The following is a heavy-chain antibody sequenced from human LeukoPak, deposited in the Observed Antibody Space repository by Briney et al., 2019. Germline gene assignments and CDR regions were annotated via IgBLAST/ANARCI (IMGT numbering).Heavy chain of an antibody. CDR1: GYTFTSYY. CDR2: INPNSGGT. D-gene: IGHD4-17*01. J-gene: IGHJ6*03. CDR3: ARVTRRTHDYGDYGSPDYYYYYMDV. V-gene: IGHV1-2*02. Sequence: ASVKVSCKASGYTFTSYYMHWVRQAPGQGLEWMGWINPNSGGTNYAQKFQGRVTMTRDTSISTAYMELSRLRSDDTAVYYCARVTRRTHDYGDYGSPDYYYYYMDVWGKGTTVTVSS.